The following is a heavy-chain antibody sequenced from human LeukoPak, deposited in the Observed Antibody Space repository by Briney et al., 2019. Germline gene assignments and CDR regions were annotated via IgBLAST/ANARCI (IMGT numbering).Heavy chain of an antibody. J-gene: IGHJ2*01. CDR1: GGSISTYY. Sequence: SETLSLTCSVSGGSISTYYWSWIRQPPGKGLEWIGYVYHSGSTNFNPSLKSRVTISVDTSKNQFSLKLSSVTAADTAVYYCARPRGYWYFDLWGRGTLVTVSS. V-gene: IGHV4-59*08. CDR2: VYHSGST. CDR3: ARPRGYWYFDL. D-gene: IGHD3-10*01.